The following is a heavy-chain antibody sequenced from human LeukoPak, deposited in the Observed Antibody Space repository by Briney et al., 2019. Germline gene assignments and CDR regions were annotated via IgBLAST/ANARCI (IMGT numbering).Heavy chain of an antibody. V-gene: IGHV3-48*01. CDR2: ISSGGSVM. Sequence: PGGSLRLSCGASGYTFIDYTMNWVRQAPGKGPEWISYISSGGSVMQYADSVKGRFTISRDNVENSLYLQMNSLRVEDTAVYYCARDLEYWGQGVLVTVSS. CDR3: ARDLEY. J-gene: IGHJ4*02. CDR1: GYTFIDYT.